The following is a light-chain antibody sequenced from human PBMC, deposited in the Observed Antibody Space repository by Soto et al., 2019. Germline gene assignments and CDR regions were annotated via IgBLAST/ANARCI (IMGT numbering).Light chain of an antibody. CDR2: AAS. CDR3: LQYHRCTYT. J-gene: IGKJ2*01. CDR1: QGIRND. Sequence: DIQMTQSPSSLSASVGDRVTITCRASQGIRNDLGWYQQKPGKAPKLLIYAASCIQSGVATRFSSKVSGTEFTLTLTSLQTEYLSTYYRLQYHRCTYTFGQGTKLEIK. V-gene: IGKV1-17*01.